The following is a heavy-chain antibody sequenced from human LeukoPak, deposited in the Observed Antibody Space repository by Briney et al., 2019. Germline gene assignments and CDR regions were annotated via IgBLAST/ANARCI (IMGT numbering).Heavy chain of an antibody. V-gene: IGHV1-2*02. CDR3: AREGRIAVFDRWRTGAFDP. CDR2: INPNSGGT. Sequence: VASVKVSCKASGYTFTGYYMHWVRQAPGQGLEWMGWINPNSGGTNYAQKFQGRVTMTRDTSISTAYMELSRLRSDDTAVYYCAREGRIAVFDRWRTGAFDPWGQGTLVTVSS. D-gene: IGHD6-19*01. J-gene: IGHJ5*02. CDR1: GYTFTGYY.